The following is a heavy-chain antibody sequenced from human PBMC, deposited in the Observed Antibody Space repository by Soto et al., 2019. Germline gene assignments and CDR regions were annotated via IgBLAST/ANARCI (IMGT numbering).Heavy chain of an antibody. J-gene: IGHJ6*04. Sequence: GGSLRLSCTASGFTFSMYAMTWVRQAPAKGLEWVSGISGSGGSTYYADSVKGRFTISRDNSKNTLYLQLNSLRAEDTAVYYCAKCSNSDFWSGYYDPHYHYYAMDVCGEGTQVTVSS. CDR2: ISGSGGST. CDR1: GFTFSMYA. CDR3: AKCSNSDFWSGYYDPHYHYYAMDV. V-gene: IGHV3-23*01. D-gene: IGHD3-3*01.